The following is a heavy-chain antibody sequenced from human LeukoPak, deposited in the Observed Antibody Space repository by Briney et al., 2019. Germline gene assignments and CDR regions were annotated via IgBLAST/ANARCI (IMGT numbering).Heavy chain of an antibody. J-gene: IGHJ6*03. CDR3: ARGDSSWYTYYYYYMDV. V-gene: IGHV4-34*01. CDR2: INHSRST. CDR1: GGSFNGYY. D-gene: IGHD6-13*01. Sequence: PSETLSLTCAVYGGSFNGYYWSWIRQPPGKGLEWIGEINHSRSTNFNPSLKSRVTISVATSKNQFSLKLSSVTAADTAVYYCARGDSSWYTYYYYYMDVWGKGTTVTISS.